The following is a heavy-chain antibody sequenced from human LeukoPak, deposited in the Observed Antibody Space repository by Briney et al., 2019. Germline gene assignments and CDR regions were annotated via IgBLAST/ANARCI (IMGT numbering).Heavy chain of an antibody. Sequence: GGSLRLSCAASGFTFDDYAMHWVRQAPGKGLEWVSGISWDSGSIGYAYSVKGRFTISRDNAKNSLYLQMNSLRAEDMALYYCAKSSLGVVEEGWFDPWGQGTLVTVSS. J-gene: IGHJ5*02. V-gene: IGHV3-9*03. CDR3: AKSSLGVVEEGWFDP. D-gene: IGHD3-3*02. CDR1: GFTFDDYA. CDR2: ISWDSGSI.